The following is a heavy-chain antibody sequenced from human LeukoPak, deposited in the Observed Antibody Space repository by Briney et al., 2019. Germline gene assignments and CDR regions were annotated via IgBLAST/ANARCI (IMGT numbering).Heavy chain of an antibody. J-gene: IGHJ4*02. Sequence: SETLSLTCAVYGGSFSGYYWSWIRQPPGKGLEWIGEINHSGSTNHNPSLKSRVTISVDTSKNQFSLKLSSVTAADTAVYYCATGKDYDYGDYGGDWGQGTLVTVSS. V-gene: IGHV4-34*01. CDR2: INHSGST. CDR1: GGSFSGYY. D-gene: IGHD4-17*01. CDR3: ATGKDYDYGDYGGD.